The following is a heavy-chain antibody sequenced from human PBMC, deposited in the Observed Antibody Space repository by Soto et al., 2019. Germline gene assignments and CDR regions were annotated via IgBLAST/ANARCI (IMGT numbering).Heavy chain of an antibody. Sequence: SETLSLTCTVSGGSFSSGGYYWSWIRQHPGKGLEWIGYIYYSGSTYYNPSLKSRVTISVDTSKNQFSLKLSSVTAADTAVYYCARGRVYCSGGSCYANDAFDIWGQGTMVTVSS. CDR1: GGSFSSGGYY. D-gene: IGHD2-15*01. V-gene: IGHV4-31*03. CDR3: ARGRVYCSGGSCYANDAFDI. CDR2: IYYSGST. J-gene: IGHJ3*02.